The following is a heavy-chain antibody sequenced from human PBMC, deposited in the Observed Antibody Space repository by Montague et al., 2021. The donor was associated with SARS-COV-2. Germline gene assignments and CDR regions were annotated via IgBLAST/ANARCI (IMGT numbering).Heavy chain of an antibody. Sequence: SETLSLTCNVSGDSISTTTFYWGWIRQPPGKGLDWIGSIHKSGTTSYNPSLRSRVAISLDTSKNHFSLTLDSVTAADTAVYYCARAGERGTITFLDHWGQGTLVTVSS. CDR3: ARAGERGTITFLDH. J-gene: IGHJ4*02. V-gene: IGHV4-39*02. CDR2: IHKSGTT. CDR1: GDSISTTTFY. D-gene: IGHD5-24*01.